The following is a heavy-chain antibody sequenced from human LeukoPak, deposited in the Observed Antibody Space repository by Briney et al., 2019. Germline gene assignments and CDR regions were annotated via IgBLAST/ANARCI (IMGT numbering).Heavy chain of an antibody. CDR1: GFTFSSYA. J-gene: IGHJ4*02. CDR3: AKANYDFWGGYLFPFDY. V-gene: IGHV3-23*01. Sequence: PGGSLRLSCAASGFTFSSYAMSWVRQAPGKGLEWVSAISGSGGSTYYADSVKGRFTISRDNSKNTLYLQMNSLRAEDTAVYYCAKANYDFWGGYLFPFDYWGQGTLVTVSS. CDR2: ISGSGGST. D-gene: IGHD3-3*01.